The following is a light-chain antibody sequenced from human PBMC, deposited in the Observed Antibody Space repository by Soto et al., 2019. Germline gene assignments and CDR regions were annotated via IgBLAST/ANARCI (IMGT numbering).Light chain of an antibody. CDR3: PQYKSWPPEYT. CDR1: QSVSSN. J-gene: IGKJ2*01. V-gene: IGKV3-15*01. Sequence: EIVMTQSPATLSVSPGERATLSCRASQSVSSNLAWYQQKPGQAPRLLIYGASTRATGIPARFSGSRSGTEFTLTITSLQSEDFIVCYCPQYKSWPPEYTFGQGTKLEIK. CDR2: GAS.